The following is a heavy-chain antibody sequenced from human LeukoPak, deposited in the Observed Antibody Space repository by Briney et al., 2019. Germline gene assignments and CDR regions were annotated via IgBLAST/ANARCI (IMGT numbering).Heavy chain of an antibody. CDR2: ISSSSSTI. CDR1: GFPFSSYI. CDR3: ARGSSVVALD. V-gene: IGHV3-48*02. J-gene: IGHJ4*02. D-gene: IGHD2-15*01. Sequence: GGSLRLSGAASGFPFSSYIMNWVRQAPGKGLEWVSYISSSSSTIYYADSVKGRFTISRDNAKNSLYLQMNSLRDEDTAVYYCARGSSVVALDWGQGTLVTVSS.